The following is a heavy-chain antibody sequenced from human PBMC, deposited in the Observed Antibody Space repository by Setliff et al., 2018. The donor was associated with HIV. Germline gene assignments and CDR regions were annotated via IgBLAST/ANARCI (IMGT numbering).Heavy chain of an antibody. CDR3: ARTSEYDFGLTKYLDY. D-gene: IGHD3-3*01. CDR1: GGSIISGSYY. CDR2: IYTSGST. J-gene: IGHJ4*02. V-gene: IGHV4-61*09. Sequence: SETLSLTCSVSGGSIISGSYYWSWIRQPAGKGLEWIGHIYTSGSTNYNPSPKSRVTISVDTSRNQFSLKLSSVTAADTAVYYCARTSEYDFGLTKYLDYWGQGTLVTVSS.